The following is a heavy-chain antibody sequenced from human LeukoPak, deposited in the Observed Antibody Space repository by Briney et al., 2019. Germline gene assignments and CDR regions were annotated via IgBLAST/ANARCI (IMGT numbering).Heavy chain of an antibody. Sequence: SETLSLTCAVYGGSFSGYYWSWIRQPPGKGLGWIGEINHSGSTNYNPSLKSRVTISVDTSKNQFSLKLSSVTAADTAVYYCARRDAGYCSGGSCYRTKSAYYFDYWGQGTLVTVSS. V-gene: IGHV4-34*01. D-gene: IGHD2-15*01. CDR3: ARRDAGYCSGGSCYRTKSAYYFDY. CDR1: GGSFSGYY. CDR2: INHSGST. J-gene: IGHJ4*02.